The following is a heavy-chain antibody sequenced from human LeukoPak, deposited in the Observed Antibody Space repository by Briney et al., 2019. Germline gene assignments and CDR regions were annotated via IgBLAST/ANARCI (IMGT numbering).Heavy chain of an antibody. CDR3: ARGAYSGYVGEVY. J-gene: IGHJ4*02. CDR2: IIPIFSST. Sequence: SVKVSCKASGGTFSTYAINWVRQAPGQGLEWMGGIIPIFSSTDYAQKFQGRVTITTDESTTTAYMELSSLRSDDTAVYYCARGAYSGYVGEVYWGQGTLVTVSS. CDR1: GGTFSTYA. V-gene: IGHV1-69*05. D-gene: IGHD5-12*01.